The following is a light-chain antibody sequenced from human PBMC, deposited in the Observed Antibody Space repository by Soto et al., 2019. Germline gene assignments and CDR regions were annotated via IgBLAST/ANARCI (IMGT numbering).Light chain of an antibody. CDR2: DAS. CDR3: QLYNSYLWR. J-gene: IGKJ1*01. CDR1: QSISNW. Sequence: DIQMTQSPSTLSASVGDRVTITCRASQSISNWLAWYQQKPGKAPKVLIYDASSLESGVPSRFSGSGSGTEFTLTISSLQPDDVATYYCQLYNSYLWRFGQGTKVDNK. V-gene: IGKV1-5*01.